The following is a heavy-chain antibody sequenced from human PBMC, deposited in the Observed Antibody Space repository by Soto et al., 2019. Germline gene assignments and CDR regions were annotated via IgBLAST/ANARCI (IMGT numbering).Heavy chain of an antibody. D-gene: IGHD6-19*01. J-gene: IGHJ4*02. CDR2: ISGSGGST. Sequence: PGGSPRLSCAASGFTFSSYAMSWVRQAPGKGLEWVSAISGSGGSTYYADSVKGRFTISRDNSKNTLYLQMNSLRAEDTAVYYCAKDDPIAVAGSRFSDYWGQGTLVTVSS. CDR1: GFTFSSYA. CDR3: AKDDPIAVAGSRFSDY. V-gene: IGHV3-23*01.